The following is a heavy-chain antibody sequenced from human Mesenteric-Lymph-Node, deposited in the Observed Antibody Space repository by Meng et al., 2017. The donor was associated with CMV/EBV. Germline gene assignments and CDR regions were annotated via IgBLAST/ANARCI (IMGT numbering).Heavy chain of an antibody. Sequence: GESLKISCAASGFTFSSYWMHWVRQAPGKGLVWVSVISSGDITYYADSVKGRFTISRDNSKNTLYLQMNSLRAEDTAVYYCAKGGFCSSTSCASFDPWGQGTLVTVSS. J-gene: IGHJ5*02. CDR3: AKGGFCSSTSCASFDP. CDR2: ISSGDIT. CDR1: GFTFSSYW. V-gene: IGHV3-23*03. D-gene: IGHD2-2*01.